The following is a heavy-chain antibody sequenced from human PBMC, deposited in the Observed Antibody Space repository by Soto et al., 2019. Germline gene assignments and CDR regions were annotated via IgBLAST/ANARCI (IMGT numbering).Heavy chain of an antibody. V-gene: IGHV4-39*07. Sequence: PSETLSLTCTVSGGSISSSSYYWGWIRQPPGKGLEWIGSIYYSGSTYYNPSLKGRVTISADTSKNQFSLKLSSVTDADTAVYYCARAPETPPIFGVVRPYFFAFWGQGTLVTVSS. CDR2: IYYSGST. D-gene: IGHD3-3*01. CDR1: GGSISSSSYY. J-gene: IGHJ4*02. CDR3: ARAPETPPIFGVVRPYFFAF.